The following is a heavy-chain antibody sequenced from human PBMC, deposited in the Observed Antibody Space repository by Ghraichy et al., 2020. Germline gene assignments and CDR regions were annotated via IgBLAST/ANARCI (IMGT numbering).Heavy chain of an antibody. CDR3: ANGRFLAGHYYSMYD. J-gene: IGHJ6*02. Sequence: GGSLRLSCAAAGFTFNNYAMTWVRQAPGKGLEWVSCISVSGDRTFYADSVKGRFTISRDNSKKMVILQMNSLRVEDPAVYYCANGRFLAGHYYSMYDWGQGTTVTVSS. CDR2: ISVSGDRT. D-gene: IGHD3-3*01. V-gene: IGHV3-23*01. CDR1: GFTFNNYA.